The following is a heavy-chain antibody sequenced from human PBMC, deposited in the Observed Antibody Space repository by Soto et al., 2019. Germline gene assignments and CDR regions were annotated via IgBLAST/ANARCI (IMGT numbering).Heavy chain of an antibody. Sequence: QVQLVESGGGVVQPGRSLRLSCAASGFTFSSYGMHWVRQAPGKGLEWVAVISYDGSNKYYADSVKGRFTISRDNSKNTLYLQMNSLRAEDTAVYYCAKDSYGCNPKWYFDYWGQGTLVTVSS. CDR1: GFTFSSYG. J-gene: IGHJ4*02. V-gene: IGHV3-30*18. D-gene: IGHD5-18*01. CDR3: AKDSYGCNPKWYFDY. CDR2: ISYDGSNK.